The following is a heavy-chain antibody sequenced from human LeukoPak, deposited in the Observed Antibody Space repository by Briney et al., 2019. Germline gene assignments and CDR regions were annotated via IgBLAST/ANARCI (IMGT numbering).Heavy chain of an antibody. D-gene: IGHD2-15*01. J-gene: IGHJ3*02. CDR3: VRHLSAGRPAFDI. CDR1: SGSMRNTY. Sequence: PSETLSLTCTVSSGSMRNTYWSWIRQSAGKGLEWIGRIHTSGSTSYNPSLESRVTMSVDTSKNQFSLKLTSLTAADTAVYYCVRHLSAGRPAFDIWGQGTMVTVSS. V-gene: IGHV4-4*07. CDR2: IHTSGST.